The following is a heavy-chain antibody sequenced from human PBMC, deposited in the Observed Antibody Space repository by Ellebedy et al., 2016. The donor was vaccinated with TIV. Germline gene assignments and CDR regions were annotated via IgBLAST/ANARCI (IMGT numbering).Heavy chain of an antibody. CDR2: IFNSGSA. J-gene: IGHJ2*01. V-gene: IGHV4-4*08. Sequence: SETLSLTCTVSGGSIRSFYWSWIRQSPGKGLEWIGYIFNSGSANYNPSLKSRFTISVDTSKNQFSLNLRSVTAADTAVYYCARNLLIFTFEKSYFDLWGRGTLVTVSS. D-gene: IGHD3-16*01. CDR3: ARNLLIFTFEKSYFDL. CDR1: GGSIRSFY.